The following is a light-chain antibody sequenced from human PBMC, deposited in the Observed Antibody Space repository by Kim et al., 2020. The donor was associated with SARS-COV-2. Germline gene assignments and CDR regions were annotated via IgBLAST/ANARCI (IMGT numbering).Light chain of an antibody. Sequence: QSITISCTGTSSDVGGYNYVSWYQQHPGKAPKRMIYDVSKRPSGVSNRFSGSKSGNTASLTISGLQAEDEADYYCSSYTSSSTLYVFGTGTKVTVL. CDR2: DVS. CDR1: SSDVGGYNY. V-gene: IGLV2-14*04. CDR3: SSYTSSSTLYV. J-gene: IGLJ1*01.